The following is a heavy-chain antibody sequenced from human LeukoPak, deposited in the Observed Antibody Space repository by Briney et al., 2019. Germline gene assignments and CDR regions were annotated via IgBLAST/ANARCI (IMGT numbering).Heavy chain of an antibody. Sequence: GGSLRLSCAASGFTFSNYAMHWVRQAPGKGLEWVAVISYDGSNKYFADSVKGRFTISRDNSKNTLYLQMNGLRAEDTAVYYCAKDGCRITSCHVLVDPWGQGTLVTVSS. CDR2: ISYDGSNK. V-gene: IGHV3-30*18. CDR3: AKDGCRITSCHVLVDP. J-gene: IGHJ5*02. D-gene: IGHD2-2*01. CDR1: GFTFSNYA.